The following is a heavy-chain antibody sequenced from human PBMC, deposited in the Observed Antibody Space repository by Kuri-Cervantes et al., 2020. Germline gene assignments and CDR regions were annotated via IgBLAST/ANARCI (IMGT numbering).Heavy chain of an antibody. CDR2: ISSSGSTI. V-gene: IGHV3-11*04. Sequence: GGSLRLSCAASGFTFSDYYMSWIRQAPGKGLEWVSYISSSGSTIYYADSVKGRFTISRDNAKNSLYLQMNSLRAEDTAVYYCAGDANVRYFDWSHFDYWGQGTLVTVSS. J-gene: IGHJ4*02. D-gene: IGHD3-9*01. CDR3: AGDANVRYFDWSHFDY. CDR1: GFTFSDYY.